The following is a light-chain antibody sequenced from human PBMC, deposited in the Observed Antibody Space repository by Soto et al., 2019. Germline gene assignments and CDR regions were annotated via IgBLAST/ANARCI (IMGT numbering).Light chain of an antibody. Sequence: DIQMTQSPSTVSASVGDRVTITCRASQSFSSWLAWYQQKPGKAPKLLIYKASTLESGVPSRFSGSGSGTEFTLTISSLQADDFATYYCQQYNSYSHTFGQGTKLEIK. CDR3: QQYNSYSHT. CDR2: KAS. J-gene: IGKJ2*01. CDR1: QSFSSW. V-gene: IGKV1-5*03.